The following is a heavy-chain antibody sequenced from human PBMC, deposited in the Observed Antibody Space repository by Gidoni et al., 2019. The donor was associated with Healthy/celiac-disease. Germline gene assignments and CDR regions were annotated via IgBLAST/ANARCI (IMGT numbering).Heavy chain of an antibody. CDR2: IYFSGST. CDR1: GGSISSISYY. CDR3: ATCSTVTTFYFDY. D-gene: IGHD4-17*01. Sequence: QLQLQESGPGLVKPSETLSLTCTVSGGSISSISYYWGWIRQPPGKGLEWIGSIYFSGSTYYNPSLKSRVTISVDTSKNQFSLKLSSVTAADTAVYYCATCSTVTTFYFDYWGQGTLVTVSS. V-gene: IGHV4-39*01. J-gene: IGHJ4*02.